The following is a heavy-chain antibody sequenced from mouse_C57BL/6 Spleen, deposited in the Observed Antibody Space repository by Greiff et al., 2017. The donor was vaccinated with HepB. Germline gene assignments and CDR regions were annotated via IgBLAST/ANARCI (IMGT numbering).Heavy chain of an antibody. J-gene: IGHJ4*01. V-gene: IGHV5-17*01. CDR3: ARGCYSNLYYYAMDY. CDR1: GFTFSDYG. CDR2: ISSGSSTI. Sequence: DVKLQESGGGLVKPGGSLKLSCAASGFTFSDYGMHWVRQAPEKGLEWVAYISSGSSTIYYADTVKGRFTISRDHAKNTLFLQMTSLRSEDTAMYYCARGCYSNLYYYAMDYWGQGTSVTVSS. D-gene: IGHD2-5*01.